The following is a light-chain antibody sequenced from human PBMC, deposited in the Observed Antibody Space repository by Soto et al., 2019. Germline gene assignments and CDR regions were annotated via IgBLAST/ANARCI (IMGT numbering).Light chain of an antibody. CDR1: QSVSSSY. CDR2: GAS. Sequence: EIVLTQSPGTLSLSPGERATLSCRASQSVSSSYLAWYQQKSGQAPRLLIYGASSRATGIPDRFSGSGSGTDFTLTISRLEPEDFSVDYCQQYGSSPLMYTFGQGTKVDIK. V-gene: IGKV3-20*01. CDR3: QQYGSSPLMYT. J-gene: IGKJ2*01.